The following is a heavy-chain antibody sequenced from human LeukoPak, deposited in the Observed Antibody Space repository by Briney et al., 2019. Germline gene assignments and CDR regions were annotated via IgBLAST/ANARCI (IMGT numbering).Heavy chain of an antibody. D-gene: IGHD1-26*01. V-gene: IGHV1-2*02. CDR1: GYTLTDYY. CDR3: ARGGSGSYEGNFDY. CDR2: TNPTSGDT. J-gene: IGHJ4*02. Sequence: ASVKVSCKASGYTLTDYYIHWVRQAPGQGLEWMGWTNPTSGDTNYAQRFQGRVTMTGDMSTSTVYMELSSLRSEDTAVYYCARGGSGSYEGNFDYWGQGTLVTVYS.